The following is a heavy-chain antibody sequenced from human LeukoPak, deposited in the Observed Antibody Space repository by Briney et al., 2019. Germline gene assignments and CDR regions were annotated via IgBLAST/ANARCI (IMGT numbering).Heavy chain of an antibody. Sequence: ASVKVSCKPSLYTFTSYDINWVRQATGQGLEWMGWMNPNSGNTGYAQKFQGRVTMTRNTSISTAHMELSSLRSEDRAVYYCARGRRLRYCSGGSCQGPVGYWGQGTLVTVSS. CDR1: LYTFTSYD. D-gene: IGHD2-15*01. CDR3: ARGRRLRYCSGGSCQGPVGY. J-gene: IGHJ4*02. V-gene: IGHV1-8*01. CDR2: MNPNSGNT.